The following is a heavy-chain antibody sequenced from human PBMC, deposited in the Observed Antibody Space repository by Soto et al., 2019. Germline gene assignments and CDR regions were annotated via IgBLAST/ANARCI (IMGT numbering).Heavy chain of an antibody. Sequence: PGESLKISCKASGYSFTNYWIVWVRQMPGKGLEWMGIIYPDDSDTRYSPSFQGHVTISADKSISTAYLQWSSLKASDTAMYYCARHRGYGSGWVNGAPYYYYYDMDVWGHGTTVTVS. V-gene: IGHV5-51*01. CDR2: IYPDDSDT. CDR3: ARHRGYGSGWVNGAPYYYYYDMDV. CDR1: GYSFTNYW. D-gene: IGHD6-19*01. J-gene: IGHJ6*02.